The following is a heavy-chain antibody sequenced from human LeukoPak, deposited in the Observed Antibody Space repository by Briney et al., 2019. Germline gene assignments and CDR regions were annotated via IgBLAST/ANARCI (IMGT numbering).Heavy chain of an antibody. Sequence: PSETLSLTCTVSGGSISSYYWSWIRQPAGKGLEWIGRIYTSGSTNYNPSLKSRVTMSVDTSKNQFSLKLSSVTAADTAVYYCAREYQLLRSAYYYYYMDVWGKGTTVTVS. CDR1: GGSISSYY. J-gene: IGHJ6*03. D-gene: IGHD2-2*01. CDR2: IYTSGST. CDR3: AREYQLLRSAYYYYYMDV. V-gene: IGHV4-4*07.